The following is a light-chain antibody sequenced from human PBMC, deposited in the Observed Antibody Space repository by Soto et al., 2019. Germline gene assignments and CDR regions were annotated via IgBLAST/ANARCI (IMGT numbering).Light chain of an antibody. CDR1: QSVTTNY. J-gene: IGKJ4*01. CDR3: QQYGSSHLT. Sequence: EIVLTQSPGTLSLSPGERATLSCRASQSVTTNYLAWYQQKPGQAPRLLIYGASSRATGIPDRFSGSGSGTDFILTISRLEPEDFAVYYCQQYGSSHLTFGGGTKVEIK. V-gene: IGKV3-20*01. CDR2: GAS.